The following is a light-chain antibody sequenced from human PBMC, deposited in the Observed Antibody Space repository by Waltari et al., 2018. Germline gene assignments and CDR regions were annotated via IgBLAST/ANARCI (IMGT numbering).Light chain of an antibody. CDR2: KAS. Sequence: DIQMTQSPSTLSASVGDRVTITCRASQSSSSWLAWYQHKPGKAPKILIYKASSLKNAVPSRFSGSGSGTEFTLTISSLQPDDFATYYCQQYNSYSYTFGQGTKLGIK. J-gene: IGKJ2*01. CDR1: QSSSSW. CDR3: QQYNSYSYT. V-gene: IGKV1-5*03.